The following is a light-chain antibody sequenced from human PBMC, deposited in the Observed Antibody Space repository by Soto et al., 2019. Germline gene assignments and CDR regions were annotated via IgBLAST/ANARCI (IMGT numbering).Light chain of an antibody. CDR3: QQYVSSPKT. V-gene: IGKV3-20*01. CDR2: GAS. CDR1: QSVSSSY. Sequence: EIVLTQSPGTLSFSPGQRATLSSRASQSVSSSYLAWYQQKPGQTPRLLIYGASNRATGIPDRFSGSGSGTDFTLTISRLEPEDFAVYFCQQYVSSPKTFGQGTKVDIK. J-gene: IGKJ1*01.